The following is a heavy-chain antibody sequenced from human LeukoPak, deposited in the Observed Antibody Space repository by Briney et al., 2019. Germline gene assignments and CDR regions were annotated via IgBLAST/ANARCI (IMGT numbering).Heavy chain of an antibody. CDR2: ISGSGGST. J-gene: IGHJ4*02. Sequence: GGSLRLSCAASGFTFSSYAMSWVRQAPGKGLEWVSAISGSGGSTYYADSVKGRFIISRDNAKNSLYLQMNTLRAEDTAVYYCAREYCSGGTCYFDYWGQGTLVTVSS. CDR1: GFTFSSYA. V-gene: IGHV3-23*01. D-gene: IGHD2-15*01. CDR3: AREYCSGGTCYFDY.